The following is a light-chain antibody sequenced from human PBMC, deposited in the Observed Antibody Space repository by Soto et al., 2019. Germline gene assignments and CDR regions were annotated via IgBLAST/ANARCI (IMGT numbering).Light chain of an antibody. J-gene: IGLJ1*01. V-gene: IGLV2-14*01. Sequence: QSALTQPASVSGSPGQSITISCTGTSSDVGGYNYVSWYQQYPGKAPKLMIHDVSNRPSGVSNRFSGSKSGNTASLTISGLQAEDEADYYCSSYTSSTSYVFGSGTKLTVL. CDR2: DVS. CDR3: SSYTSSTSYV. CDR1: SSDVGGYNY.